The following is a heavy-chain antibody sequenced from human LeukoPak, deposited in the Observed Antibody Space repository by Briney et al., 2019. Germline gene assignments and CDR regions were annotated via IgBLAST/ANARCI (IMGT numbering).Heavy chain of an antibody. V-gene: IGHV1-18*01. CDR3: ARQVYYDSSAKAFDI. CDR2: ISAYNGNT. Sequence: GASVRVSCRASGYTFTSYGISWVQQAPGQGLEWMGWISAYNGNTNYAQKLQGRVTMTTETSTSTAYMELRSLRSDDTAVYYCARQVYYDSSAKAFDIWGQGTMVTVSS. CDR1: GYTFTSYG. D-gene: IGHD3-22*01. J-gene: IGHJ3*02.